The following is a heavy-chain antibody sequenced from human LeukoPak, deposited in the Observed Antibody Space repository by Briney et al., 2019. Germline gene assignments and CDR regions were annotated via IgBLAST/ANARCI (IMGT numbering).Heavy chain of an antibody. V-gene: IGHV1-2*06. CDR1: GYTFTNYY. CDR3: AITVVENAFDI. Sequence: ASVKVSCKASGYTFTNYYIHWVRQAPGQGLEWVGRINPNNGGTNYAQKFQGSVTMARDTSISTAYMELSGLTSDDTAIYYSAITVVENAFDIWGQGTMVIVSS. J-gene: IGHJ3*02. D-gene: IGHD4-23*01. CDR2: INPNNGGT.